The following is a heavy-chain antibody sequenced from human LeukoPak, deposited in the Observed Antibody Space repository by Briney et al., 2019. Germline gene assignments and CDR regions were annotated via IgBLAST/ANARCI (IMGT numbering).Heavy chain of an antibody. CDR1: GFTFSDYY. J-gene: IGHJ1*01. CDR2: ISSSGSTI. Sequence: GGSLRLSCAASGFTFSDYYMSWIRQAPGKGLEWVSYISSSGSTIYYADSVKGRFTISRDNAKNSLYLQMDSLRAEDTALYYCAKDIGWWFGDKGEYFQHWGQGTLVTVSS. V-gene: IGHV3-11*01. CDR3: AKDIGWWFGDKGEYFQH. D-gene: IGHD3-10*01.